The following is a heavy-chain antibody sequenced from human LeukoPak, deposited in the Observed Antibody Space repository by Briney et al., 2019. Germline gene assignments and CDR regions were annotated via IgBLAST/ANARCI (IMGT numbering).Heavy chain of an antibody. J-gene: IGHJ4*02. Sequence: PSETLSLTCTVSGGSISSYSWSWMRQPARKGLEWIGRIYRRESPNYNPSLKSRVIMSVDKSKNQFSLKLRSVTAADTAVYYCAREWHHVFDYWGQGNLVSVSS. V-gene: IGHV4-4*07. D-gene: IGHD5-12*01. CDR1: GGSISSYS. CDR3: AREWHHVFDY. CDR2: IYRRESP.